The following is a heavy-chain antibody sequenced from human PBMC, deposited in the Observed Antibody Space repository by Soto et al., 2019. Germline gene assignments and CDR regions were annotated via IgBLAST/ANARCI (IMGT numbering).Heavy chain of an antibody. CDR3: ERDREGDWFHRDV. Sequence: QVQLVESGGGVVQPGRSLRLSCVGSGFPFWHYGMHWVRQAPGMGLEWVAVIWSDGKKESYADFVKGRFAISRDNFKDTLYLKMNSLRAEDTAVYYCERDREGDWFHRDVWGEGTTVTVCS. CDR2: IWSDGKKE. J-gene: IGHJ6*04. V-gene: IGHV3-33*01. D-gene: IGHD2-21*01. CDR1: GFPFWHYG.